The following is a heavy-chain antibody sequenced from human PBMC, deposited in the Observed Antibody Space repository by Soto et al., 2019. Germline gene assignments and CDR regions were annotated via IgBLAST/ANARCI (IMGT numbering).Heavy chain of an antibody. CDR3: AKGEGGYIDYDDGYHFDY. Sequence: QVQLEESGGGVVQPGRSLRLSCAASGFTFSSYGMHWVRQAPGKGLEWVAVISYGGTNKYYADSVKGRFTISRDNSKNTXXLQMNSLRVEDTAVYYCAKGEGGYIDYDDGYHFDYWGQGTLVTVSS. D-gene: IGHD5-12*01. CDR1: GFTFSSYG. J-gene: IGHJ4*02. V-gene: IGHV3-30*18. CDR2: ISYGGTNK.